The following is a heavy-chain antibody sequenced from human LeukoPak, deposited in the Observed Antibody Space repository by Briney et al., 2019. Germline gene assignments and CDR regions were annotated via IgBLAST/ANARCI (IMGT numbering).Heavy chain of an antibody. CDR3: ARVNGGYYFDY. CDR1: GFTFSSYG. CDR2: IRYDGSNK. J-gene: IGHJ4*02. Sequence: GGSLRLSCAASGFTFSSYGMHWVRQAPGKGLEWVAFIRYDGSNKYYADSVKGRFTISRDNAKNSLDLVMSSLRVDDTAVYYCARVNGGYYFDYWGQGTLVTVSS. V-gene: IGHV3-30*02.